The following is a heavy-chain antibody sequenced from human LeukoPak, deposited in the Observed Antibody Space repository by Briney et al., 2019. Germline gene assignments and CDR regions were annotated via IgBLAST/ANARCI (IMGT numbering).Heavy chain of an antibody. CDR3: ARDVVVPAFDAFDI. V-gene: IGHV4-61*02. D-gene: IGHD2-2*01. CDR1: GGSISSGSYY. CDR2: IYTSGST. J-gene: IGHJ3*02. Sequence: SETLSLTCTVSGGSISSGSYYWSWIRQPAGKGLEWIGRIYTSGSTNYNPSLKSRVTISVDTSKNRFSLKLSSVTAADTAVYYCARDVVVPAFDAFDIWGQGTMVTVSS.